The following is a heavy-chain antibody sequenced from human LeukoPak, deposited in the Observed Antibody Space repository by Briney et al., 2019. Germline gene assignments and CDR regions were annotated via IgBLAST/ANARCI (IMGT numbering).Heavy chain of an antibody. V-gene: IGHV3-21*01. CDR3: ARAYSGWYYYYYYYMDV. CDR2: ISSSSSYI. CDR1: GFTFSSYS. D-gene: IGHD6-19*01. J-gene: IGHJ6*03. Sequence: PGGSLRLSCAASGFTFSSYSMNWVRQAPGKGLEWVSSISSSSSYIYYADSVKDRFTISRDNAKNSLYLQMNSLRAEDTAVYYCARAYSGWYYYYYYYMDVWGKGTTVTVSS.